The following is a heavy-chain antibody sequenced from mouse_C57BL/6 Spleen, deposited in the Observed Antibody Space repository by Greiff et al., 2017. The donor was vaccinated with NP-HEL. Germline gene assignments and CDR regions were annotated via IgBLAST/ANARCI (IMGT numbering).Heavy chain of an antibody. CDR1: GYTFTSYW. V-gene: IGHV1-64*01. J-gene: IGHJ2*01. Sequence: QVQLQQPGAELVKPGASVKLSCKASGYTFTSYWMHWVKQRPGQGLEWIGMIHPNSGSTNYNEKFKSKATLTVDKSSSTAYMQLSSLTSEDSAVYYCARGGYYGNFRDFDYWGQGTTLTVSS. CDR2: IHPNSGST. D-gene: IGHD2-1*01. CDR3: ARGGYYGNFRDFDY.